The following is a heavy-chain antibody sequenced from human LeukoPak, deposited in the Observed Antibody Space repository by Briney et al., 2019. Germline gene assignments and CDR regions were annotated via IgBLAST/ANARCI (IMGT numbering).Heavy chain of an antibody. J-gene: IGHJ1*01. V-gene: IGHV1-69*05. D-gene: IGHD3-9*01. Sequence: GASVKVSCKASGGTFSSYAISWVGQAPGQGLEWMGGIIPIFGTANYAQKFQGRVTITTDESTSTAYTELSSLRSEDTAVYYCASFFTGYFQHWGQGTLVTVSS. CDR1: GGTFSSYA. CDR3: ASFFTGYFQH. CDR2: IIPIFGTA.